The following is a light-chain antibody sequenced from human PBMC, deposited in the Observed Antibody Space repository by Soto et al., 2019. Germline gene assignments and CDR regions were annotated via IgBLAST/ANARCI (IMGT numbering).Light chain of an antibody. CDR2: AAS. J-gene: IGKJ5*01. CDR3: QQAYSFPIT. Sequence: IQLTQSPSSLSASVGDRVTITCRASQGISSSLAWYQQTPGKAPKFLIYAASTLQSGVPARFSGSGSGTDFTLSINSLQPGDFATYYCQQAYSFPITFGQGTRLEI. V-gene: IGKV1-9*01. CDR1: QGISSS.